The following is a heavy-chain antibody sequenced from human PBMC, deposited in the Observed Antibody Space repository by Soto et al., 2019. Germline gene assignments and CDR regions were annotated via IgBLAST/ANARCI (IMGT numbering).Heavy chain of an antibody. CDR2: IYHSGST. CDR1: GGSISSSNW. Sequence: QVQLQESGPGLVKPSGTLSLTCAVSGGSISSSNWWSWVRQPPGKGLEWIGEIYHSGSTNYNPSLKSRVTISVDKSKNLFSLKLTFVTAADTAMYYCARDSIDSSGYFPHLDYWGQGTLVTVSS. CDR3: ARDSIDSSGYFPHLDY. V-gene: IGHV4-4*02. D-gene: IGHD3-22*01. J-gene: IGHJ4*02.